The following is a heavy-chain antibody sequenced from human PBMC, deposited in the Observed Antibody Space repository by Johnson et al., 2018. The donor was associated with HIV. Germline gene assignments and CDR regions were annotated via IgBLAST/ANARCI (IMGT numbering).Heavy chain of an antibody. V-gene: IGHV3-33*08. D-gene: IGHD7-27*01. J-gene: IGHJ3*02. CDR1: GFTFSDHY. Sequence: VQLVESGGGVVQPGRSLRLSCAASGFTFSDHYMAWIRQAPGKRLEWVAFIRYDGNSKYYADSVKGRFSVSRDNSKNTLYLQMNSLRAGDTAVYYCARGLTGDDAFDIWGQGTMVTVSS. CDR2: IRYDGNSK. CDR3: ARGLTGDDAFDI.